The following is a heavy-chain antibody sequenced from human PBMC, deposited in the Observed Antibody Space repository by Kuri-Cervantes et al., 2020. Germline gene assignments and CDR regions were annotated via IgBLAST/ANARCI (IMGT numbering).Heavy chain of an antibody. D-gene: IGHD3-9*01. V-gene: IGHV3-30*02. CDR2: IRFDDKNK. J-gene: IGHJ4*02. CDR3: TRDRDWSFDY. CDR1: GFTFSSYG. Sequence: GESLKISCAASGFTFSSYGMHWVRQAPGRGLEWVAFIRFDDKNKYYADSVKGRFTISKDNSKNTVYLQMNSLRAEDTAVYFCTRDRDWSFDYWGQGTLVTVSS.